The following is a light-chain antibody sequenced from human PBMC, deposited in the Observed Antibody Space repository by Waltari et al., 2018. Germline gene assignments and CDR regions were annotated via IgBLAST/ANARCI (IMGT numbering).Light chain of an antibody. CDR2: ENS. CDR1: NIGRNS. V-gene: IGLV3-21*02. J-gene: IGLJ2*01. CDR3: QVWDSSSNQRV. Sequence: SYVLTQPPSVSVAPGQTPRLTCGGNNIGRNSLQRNQQKPRQAPVPVIYENSDRPSGVPERVSGSNSGNTANLTISRVEAGDEADYDCQVWDSSSNQRVFGGGTKLTVL.